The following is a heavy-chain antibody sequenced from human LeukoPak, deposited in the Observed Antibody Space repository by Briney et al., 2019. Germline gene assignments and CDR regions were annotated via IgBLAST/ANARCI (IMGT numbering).Heavy chain of an antibody. Sequence: ASVKVSCKASGYTFTSYYMHWVRQAPGQGLEWMGIINPNDGSTNYAQKFQGRVTMTRDTSTITVYMELSSLRSEDTALYYCARVSAYCTSTSCPLANFFDYWGQGTLVTVSS. CDR2: INPNDGST. D-gene: IGHD2-2*01. J-gene: IGHJ4*02. CDR1: GYTFTSYY. V-gene: IGHV1-46*01. CDR3: ARVSAYCTSTSCPLANFFDY.